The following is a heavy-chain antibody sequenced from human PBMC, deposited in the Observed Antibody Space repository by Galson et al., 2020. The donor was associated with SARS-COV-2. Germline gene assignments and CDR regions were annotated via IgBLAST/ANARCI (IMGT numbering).Heavy chain of an antibody. J-gene: IGHJ6*02. D-gene: IGHD4-17*01. CDR1: GFTFSSYG. Sequence: GESLKISCAASGFTFSSYGMHWDRQAPGKGLEWVAVISYEGSNKYYADSVKGRFTISRDNSKNTLYLQMNSLRAEDTAVYYCAKDLGYGETYGMDVWGQGTTVTVSS. V-gene: IGHV3-30*18. CDR2: ISYEGSNK. CDR3: AKDLGYGETYGMDV.